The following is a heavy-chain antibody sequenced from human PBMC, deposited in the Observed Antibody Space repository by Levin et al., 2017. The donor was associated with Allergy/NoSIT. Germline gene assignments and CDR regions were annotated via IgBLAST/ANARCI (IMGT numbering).Heavy chain of an antibody. CDR2: IDWDDDK. J-gene: IGHJ6*02. CDR1: GFSLSTTRMC. D-gene: IGHD6-6*01. V-gene: IGHV2-70*11. CDR3: TGIEHSCSSGGNYCYSMDV. Sequence: TLSLTCTFSGFSLSTTRMCVSWIRQPPGKALEWLARIDWDDDKYYSTSLKTRLTISKDTSKNQVVLIMTDMDPVDTATYYCTGIEHSCSSGGNYCYSMDVWGQGTTVTVSS.